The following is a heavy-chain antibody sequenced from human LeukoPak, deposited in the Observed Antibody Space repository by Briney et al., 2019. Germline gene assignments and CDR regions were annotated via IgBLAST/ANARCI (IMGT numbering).Heavy chain of an antibody. CDR2: MYDSVRT. CDR1: GGSIRSHY. V-gene: IGHV4-59*11. J-gene: IGHJ4*02. Sequence: PTETLSLTCTVPGGSIRSHYWSWIRQPPGKVLEWIGYMYDSVRTKDNPSLKSRVTLSADTSKNQFSLRLSSVTAADTAVYYCATIKRGSIYGYFDFWGQGILVTVSS. CDR3: ATIKRGSIYGYFDF. D-gene: IGHD5-18*01.